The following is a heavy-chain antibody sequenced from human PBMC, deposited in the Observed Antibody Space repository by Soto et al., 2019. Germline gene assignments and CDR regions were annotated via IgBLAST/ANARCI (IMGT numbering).Heavy chain of an antibody. Sequence: SETLSLTCTVSGGSISSGGYYWSWIRQHPGKGLEWIGYIYYSGSTYYNPSLKSRVIISVDTSKNQFSLKLSSVTAADTAVYYCARGGMIVVVRVRWFDPWGQGTLVTVSS. CDR2: IYYSGST. V-gene: IGHV4-31*03. J-gene: IGHJ5*02. CDR1: GGSISSGGYY. CDR3: ARGGMIVVVRVRWFDP. D-gene: IGHD3-22*01.